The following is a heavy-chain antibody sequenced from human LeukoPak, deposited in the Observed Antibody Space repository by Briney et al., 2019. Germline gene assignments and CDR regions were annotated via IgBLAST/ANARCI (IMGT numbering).Heavy chain of an antibody. CDR2: IYYSGST. CDR1: GGSISSYF. Sequence: SETLSLTCSVSGGSISSYFWSWIRQPPGKGPEWIGYIYYSGSTNYNPSLKSRVTISVDTSKNQFSLKLSSVTAADTAVYYCARAANTYHFDYWGQGTLVTVSS. J-gene: IGHJ4*02. V-gene: IGHV4-59*01. CDR3: ARAANTYHFDY. D-gene: IGHD4/OR15-4a*01.